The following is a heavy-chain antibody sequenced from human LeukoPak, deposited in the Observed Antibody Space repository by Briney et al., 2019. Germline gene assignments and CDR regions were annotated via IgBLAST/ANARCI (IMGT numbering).Heavy chain of an antibody. CDR2: INAGNGNT. CDR3: ARDTITMVRGGLNWFDP. Sequence: ASLKVSCKASGYTFTSYAMHWVRQAPGQRLEWMGWINAGNGNTKYSQKFQGRVTITRDTSASTAYMELSSLRSEDTAVYYCARDTITMVRGGLNWFDPWGQGTLVTVSS. CDR1: GYTFTSYA. V-gene: IGHV1-3*01. J-gene: IGHJ5*02. D-gene: IGHD3-10*01.